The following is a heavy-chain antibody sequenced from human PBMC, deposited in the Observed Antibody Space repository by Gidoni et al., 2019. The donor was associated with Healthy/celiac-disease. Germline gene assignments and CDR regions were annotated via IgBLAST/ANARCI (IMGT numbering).Heavy chain of an antibody. CDR2: ISGSGGST. J-gene: IGHJ4*02. CDR3: AKDREYCSGGSCYPQGSFDY. Sequence: MSWVRQAPGKGLEWVSAISGSGGSTYYANSVKGRFTISRDNSKNTLYLQMNSLRAEDTAVYYCAKDREYCSGGSCYPQGSFDYWGQGTLVTVSS. D-gene: IGHD2-15*01. V-gene: IGHV3-23*01.